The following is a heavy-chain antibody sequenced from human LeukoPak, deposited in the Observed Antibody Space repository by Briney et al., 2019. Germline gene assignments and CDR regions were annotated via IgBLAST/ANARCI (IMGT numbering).Heavy chain of an antibody. CDR1: GFTFSSYA. CDR2: ISGGGGST. Sequence: PGGSLRLSCAASGFTFSSYAMSWVRQAPGKGLEWVSVISGGGGSTYFADSVKGRFTISRDNSKNTLYLQMNSLRAEDTAVYYCARAGSSSSAGMDVWGQGTTVTVSS. J-gene: IGHJ6*02. CDR3: ARAGSSSSAGMDV. V-gene: IGHV3-23*01. D-gene: IGHD6-6*01.